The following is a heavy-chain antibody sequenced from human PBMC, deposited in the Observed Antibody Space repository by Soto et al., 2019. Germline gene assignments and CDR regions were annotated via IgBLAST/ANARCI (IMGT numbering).Heavy chain of an antibody. J-gene: IGHJ4*02. Sequence: QVQLVQSGAEEKKPGASLKVSCKASGYTFTSYAMHWVRQAPGQRLEWMGWINAGNGNTKYSQKFQGRVTITRDTSASTAYMELSSLRFEDTAVYYCGRSPGGWLHYFDYCGQGTLVTVSS. CDR3: GRSPGGWLHYFDY. D-gene: IGHD6-19*01. CDR2: INAGNGNT. CDR1: GYTFTSYA. V-gene: IGHV1-3*05.